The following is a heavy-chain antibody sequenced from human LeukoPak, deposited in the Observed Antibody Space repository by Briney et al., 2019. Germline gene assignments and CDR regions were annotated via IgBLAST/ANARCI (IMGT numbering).Heavy chain of an antibody. CDR2: IIPIFGTA. D-gene: IGHD6-13*01. CDR1: GGTFSSYA. V-gene: IGHV1-69*05. Sequence: ASVKVSCKASGGTFSSYAISWVRQAPGQGLEWMGGIIPIFGTANYAQKFQGRVTITTDESTSTAYMEPSSLRSEDTAVYYCASFGAAAGTGGYFDYWGQGTLVTVSS. CDR3: ASFGAAAGTGGYFDY. J-gene: IGHJ4*02.